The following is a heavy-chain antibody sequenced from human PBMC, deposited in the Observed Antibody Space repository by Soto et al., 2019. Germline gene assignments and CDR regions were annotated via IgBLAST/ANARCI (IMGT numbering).Heavy chain of an antibody. V-gene: IGHV3-74*01. D-gene: IGHD3-10*01. Sequence: VGSLRLSCAASGFTFSRHWIHWVRQAPGQGLVWVSRTKTDGTTSFADSVRGRFTISRDNAENTLYLQMNSLRAEDTAVYYCVRDMRPVPWYGGISSAFDMCGQGTMVTVSS. CDR1: GFTFSRHW. CDR3: VRDMRPVPWYGGISSAFDM. CDR2: TKTDGTT. J-gene: IGHJ3*02.